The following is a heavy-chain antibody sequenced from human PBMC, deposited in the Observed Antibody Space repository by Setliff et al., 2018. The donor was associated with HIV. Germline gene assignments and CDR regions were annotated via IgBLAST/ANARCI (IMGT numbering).Heavy chain of an antibody. CDR2: TYYSGNT. CDR1: GGSISSSSYY. CDR3: ARDLGYSYGDAFDI. V-gene: IGHV4-39*07. Sequence: SETLSLTCTVSGGSISSSSYYWGWIRQPPGKGLEWIGSTYYSGNTYYNPSLKSRVTISVDTSKNQFSLKLTSVTAADTAMYYCARDLGYSYGDAFDIWGQGTMVTV. J-gene: IGHJ3*02. D-gene: IGHD5-18*01.